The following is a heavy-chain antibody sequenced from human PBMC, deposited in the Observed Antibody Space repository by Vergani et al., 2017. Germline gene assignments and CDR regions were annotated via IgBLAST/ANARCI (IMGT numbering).Heavy chain of an antibody. Sequence: QVQLVQSGAEVKKPGASVKVSCKASGYTFTSYAMHWVRQAPGQRLEWMGWMNPNSGNTGYAQKFQGRVTMTRNTSISTAYMELSSLRSEDTAVYYCARVMYSSGWHANDAFDIWGQGTMVTVSS. V-gene: IGHV1-8*02. D-gene: IGHD6-19*01. CDR2: MNPNSGNT. J-gene: IGHJ3*02. CDR1: GYTFTSYA. CDR3: ARVMYSSGWHANDAFDI.